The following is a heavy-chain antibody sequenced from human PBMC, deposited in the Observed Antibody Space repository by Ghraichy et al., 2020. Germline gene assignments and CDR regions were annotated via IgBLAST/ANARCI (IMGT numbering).Heavy chain of an antibody. J-gene: IGHJ2*01. CDR3: ARLKFLEWKFFDL. CDR1: GYSFTSYW. CDR2: IYPGDSDT. D-gene: IGHD3-3*01. V-gene: IGHV5-51*01. Sequence: GESLNISCKGSGYSFTSYWIGWVRQMPEKGLEWMGIIYPGDSDTRYSPSFQGQVTISADKSISTAYLQWSSLKASDTAMYYCARLKFLEWKFFDLWGRGTLVTVSS.